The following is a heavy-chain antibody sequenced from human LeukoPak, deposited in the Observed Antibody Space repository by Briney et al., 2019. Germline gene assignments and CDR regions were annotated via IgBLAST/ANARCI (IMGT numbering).Heavy chain of an antibody. J-gene: IGHJ4*02. D-gene: IGHD3-16*01. CDR2: IKQDGSEK. CDR1: GLTFSNYW. CDR3: ARDGFGTGSN. Sequence: PGGSLRLSCAASGLTFSNYWMDWVRQAPGKGLEWVANIKQDGSEKNYVDSVKCRFIISRDNAKNSLYLQMNTLRADDTAVYYCARDGFGTGSNWGQGTLVTVSS. V-gene: IGHV3-7*03.